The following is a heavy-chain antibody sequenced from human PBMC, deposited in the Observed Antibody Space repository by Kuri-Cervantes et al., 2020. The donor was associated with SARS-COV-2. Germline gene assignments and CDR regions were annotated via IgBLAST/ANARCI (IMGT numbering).Heavy chain of an antibody. CDR1: GGSISSSSYY. D-gene: IGHD2-2*01. J-gene: IGHJ4*02. CDR2: IYYSGST. V-gene: IGHV4-39*01. CDR3: ASIGYCSSTSCFVGRGDY. Sequence: GSLRLSCTVSGGSISSSSYYWGWIRQPPGKGLEWIGSIYYSGSTYYNPSLKSRVTISVDTSKNQFSLKLSSVTAADTAVYYCASIGYCSSTSCFVGRGDYCGQGIL.